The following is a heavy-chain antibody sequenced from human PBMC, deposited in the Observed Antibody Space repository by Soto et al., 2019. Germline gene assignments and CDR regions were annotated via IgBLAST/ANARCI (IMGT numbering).Heavy chain of an antibody. Sequence: QVQLVQSGAEVKQSGASVKVSCKASGYDFTAYDINWVRQASGQGLEWMGWMNPINGATGSARTFKGRVSMPRNTAAGTAYLELTSLRSDDTAVYYCGRGPSPRAPAGGTPYYFAVDVWGQGTTVTVSS. CDR1: GYDFTAYD. J-gene: IGHJ6*02. CDR3: GRGPSPRAPAGGTPYYFAVDV. CDR2: MNPINGAT. D-gene: IGHD2-15*01. V-gene: IGHV1-8*02.